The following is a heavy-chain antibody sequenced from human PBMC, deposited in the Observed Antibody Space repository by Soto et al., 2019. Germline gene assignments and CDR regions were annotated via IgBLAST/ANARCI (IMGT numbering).Heavy chain of an antibody. J-gene: IGHJ5*01. D-gene: IGHD2-15*01. V-gene: IGHV3-48*02. CDR3: ARDRCFDGSCYSASDS. Sequence: GSLRLSCAASGFSFSTYDMDWVRQAPGKAPEWIAHISTTSFTIYYADSVKGRFTISRDNARNSLYLEMKSLRDEDTAVYYCARDRCFDGSCYSASDSWGQGILVTVSS. CDR2: ISTTSFTI. CDR1: GFSFSTYD.